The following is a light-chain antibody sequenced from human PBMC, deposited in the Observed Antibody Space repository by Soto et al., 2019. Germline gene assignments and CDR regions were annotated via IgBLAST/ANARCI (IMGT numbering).Light chain of an antibody. J-gene: IGLJ2*01. V-gene: IGLV2-8*01. CDR3: CSYAGSNVV. CDR1: SSDVGSYNY. Sequence: QSVLTQPPSASGSPGQSVTISCTGTSSDVGSYNYVSWYQQQPGKAPKLMIFEATKLPRGVPDPFSGSKSGNTASLTVSGLQADDEADYYCCSYAGSNVVFGGGTQLTVL. CDR2: EAT.